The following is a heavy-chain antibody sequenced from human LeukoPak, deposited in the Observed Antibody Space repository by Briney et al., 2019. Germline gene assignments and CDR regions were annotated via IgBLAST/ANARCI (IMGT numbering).Heavy chain of an antibody. Sequence: SETLSLTCTVSGGSISSYYWGWIRQPPGKGLEWIGSIHHSGSTYYKPSLKSRVTISVDTSKNQFSLKLSSVTAADTAVYYCASIAARRYYYYMDVWGKGTTVTVSS. CDR1: GGSISSYY. CDR3: ASIAARRYYYYMDV. V-gene: IGHV4-38-2*02. J-gene: IGHJ6*03. D-gene: IGHD6-6*01. CDR2: IHHSGST.